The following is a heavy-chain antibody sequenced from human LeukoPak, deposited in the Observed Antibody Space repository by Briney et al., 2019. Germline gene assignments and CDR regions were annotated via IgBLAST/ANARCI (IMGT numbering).Heavy chain of an antibody. CDR2: INPNSGGT. D-gene: IGHD3-3*01. CDR3: ARPYYDFWSGYYHFDC. V-gene: IGHV1-2*02. J-gene: IGHJ4*02. CDR1: GYTFTGYY. Sequence: GASVKVSCKASGYTFTGYYMHWVRQAPGQGLEWMGWINPNSGGTNYAQKLQGRVTMTTDTSTSTAYMELRSLRSDDTAVYYCARPYYDFWSGYYHFDCWGQGTLVTVSS.